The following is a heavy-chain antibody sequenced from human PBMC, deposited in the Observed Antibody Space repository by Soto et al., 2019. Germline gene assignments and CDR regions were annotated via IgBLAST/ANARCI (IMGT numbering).Heavy chain of an antibody. Sequence: SETLSLTCAVYGGSFSGYYWSWIRQPPGKGLEWNGEINHSGSTNYNPSLKSRVTISVDTSKNQFSLKLSSVTAADTAVYYCARTPGLIAAARNNWFDPWGQGTLVTVSS. D-gene: IGHD6-6*01. J-gene: IGHJ5*02. CDR3: ARTPGLIAAARNNWFDP. V-gene: IGHV4-34*01. CDR2: INHSGST. CDR1: GGSFSGYY.